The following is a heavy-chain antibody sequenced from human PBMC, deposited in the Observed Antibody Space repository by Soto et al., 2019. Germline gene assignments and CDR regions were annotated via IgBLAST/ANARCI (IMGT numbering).Heavy chain of an antibody. CDR1: GFTFSRYA. J-gene: IGHJ6*02. CDR2: ISNDGSNE. V-gene: IGHV3-30-3*01. CDR3: AREYTVTRYYYYGMDV. D-gene: IGHD4-17*01. Sequence: QVQLVESGGGVVQPGRSLRLICAASGFTFSRYAMHWVRQAPGKGLEWVAVISNDGSNEYYADSVKGRFTISRGNYKNXLHLQMNSLRAEDTAVYYCAREYTVTRYYYYGMDVWGQGTTVTVSS.